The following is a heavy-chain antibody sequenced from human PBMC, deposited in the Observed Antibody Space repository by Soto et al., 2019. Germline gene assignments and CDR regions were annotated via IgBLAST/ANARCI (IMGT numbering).Heavy chain of an antibody. V-gene: IGHV4-34*01. CDR2: INHRGST. CDR1: GGSFSGYY. J-gene: IGHJ4*02. CDR3: SREVLTGYQFDY. Sequence: PSETLSLTCAVYGGSFSGYYWSWIRQPPGKGLEWIGEINHRGSTKYNPSLKSRVTISGDTSKNQFSLNLSSVTAADTAVYYCSREVLTGYQFDYWGQGTLVTVSS. D-gene: IGHD3-9*01.